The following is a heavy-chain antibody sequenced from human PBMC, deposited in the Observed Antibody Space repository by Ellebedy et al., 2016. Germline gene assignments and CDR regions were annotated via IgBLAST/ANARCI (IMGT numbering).Heavy chain of an antibody. CDR3: AKGVVEKGTPLLDYFDY. J-gene: IGHJ4*02. CDR2: ISWNSGSI. V-gene: IGHV3-9*01. CDR1: GFTFDDYA. Sequence: GGSLRLSXAASGFTFDDYAMHWVRQAPGKGLEWVSGISWNSGSIGYADSVKGRFTISRDNAKNSLYLQMNSLRAEDTALYYCAKGVVEKGTPLLDYFDYWGQGTLVTVSS. D-gene: IGHD2-15*01.